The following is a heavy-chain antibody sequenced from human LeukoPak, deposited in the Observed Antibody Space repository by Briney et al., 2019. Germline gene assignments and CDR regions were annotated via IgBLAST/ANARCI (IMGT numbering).Heavy chain of an antibody. Sequence: PSETLSLTCAVYGGSFSGYYWSWIRQPPGKGLEWIGEINHSGSTNYNPSLKSRVTISVDTSKNQFSLKLSSVTAADTAVYYCARRFIVVVPAATSGFDYWGQGTLVTVSS. CDR2: INHSGST. V-gene: IGHV4-34*01. J-gene: IGHJ4*02. D-gene: IGHD2-2*01. CDR3: ARRFIVVVPAATSGFDY. CDR1: GGSFSGYY.